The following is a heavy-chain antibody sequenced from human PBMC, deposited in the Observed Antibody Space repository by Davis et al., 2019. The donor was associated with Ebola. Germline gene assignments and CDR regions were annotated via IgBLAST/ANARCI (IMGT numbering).Heavy chain of an antibody. D-gene: IGHD1-26*01. Sequence: GGSLRLSCAASGFTFSGYEMNWVRQAPGKGLEWVSYISSSGSTVYYADSVKGRFTISRDNAKNSLYLQMNSLRAEDTAVYYCARNRSSYGYYYYGMDVWGQGTTVTVSS. V-gene: IGHV3-48*03. J-gene: IGHJ6*02. CDR1: GFTFSGYE. CDR2: ISSSGSTV. CDR3: ARNRSSYGYYYYGMDV.